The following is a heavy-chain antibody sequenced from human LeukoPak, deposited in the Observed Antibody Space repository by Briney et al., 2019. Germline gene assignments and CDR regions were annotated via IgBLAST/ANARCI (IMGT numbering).Heavy chain of an antibody. V-gene: IGHV1-2*02. J-gene: IGHJ6*03. CDR2: INPNSGGT. CDR3: ARDRGIDYYGSGSYYRHYYYYMDV. Sequence: GASVKVSCKASGYNFTNYDINWVRQAPGQGLEWMGWINPNSGGTNYAQKFQGRVTMTRDTSISTAYMELSRLRSDDTAVYYCARDRGIDYYGSGSYYRHYYYYMDVWGKGTTVTVSS. D-gene: IGHD3-10*01. CDR1: GYNFTNYD.